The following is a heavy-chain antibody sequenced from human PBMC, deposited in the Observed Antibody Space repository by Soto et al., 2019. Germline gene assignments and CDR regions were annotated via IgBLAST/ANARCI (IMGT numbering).Heavy chain of an antibody. V-gene: IGHV3-9*01. CDR3: AKASDYIWGSYLDY. J-gene: IGHJ4*02. CDR2: ISWNSGSI. CDR1: GFTFDDYA. Sequence: EVQLVESGGGLVQPGRSLRLSCAASGFTFDDYAMHWVRQAPGKGLEWVSGISWNSGSIGYADSVKGRFTISRDNAKNSLYLQMNRLRAEDTALYYCAKASDYIWGSYLDYWGQGTLVTVSS. D-gene: IGHD3-16*02.